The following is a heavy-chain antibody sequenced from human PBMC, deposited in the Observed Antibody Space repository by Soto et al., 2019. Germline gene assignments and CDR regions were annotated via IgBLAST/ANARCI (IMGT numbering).Heavy chain of an antibody. D-gene: IGHD5-12*01. CDR3: ARDQGYSGYDDYYYGTDV. V-gene: IGHV4-59*01. CDR1: GGSISSYY. Sequence: SETLSLTCTVSGGSISSYYWSWIRQPPGKGLEWIGYIYYSGSTNYNPPLKSRVTISVDTSKNQFSLKLSSVTAADTAVYYCARDQGYSGYDDYYYGTDVWGQGTTVTVSS. CDR2: IYYSGST. J-gene: IGHJ6*02.